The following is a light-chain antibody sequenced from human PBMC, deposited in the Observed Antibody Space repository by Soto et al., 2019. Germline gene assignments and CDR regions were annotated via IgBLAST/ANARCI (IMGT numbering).Light chain of an antibody. CDR2: GAS. CDR3: QQYYRWRT. CDR1: QSISSS. Sequence: EIVMTQSPATLSVSPGERATLSCRASQSISSSLAWYQHKPGQAPRLLIYGASTRATGVSARFSGSGSGTEFTLTISNLQSEDLAVYYCQQYYRWRTFGQGTKVEF. V-gene: IGKV3-15*01. J-gene: IGKJ1*01.